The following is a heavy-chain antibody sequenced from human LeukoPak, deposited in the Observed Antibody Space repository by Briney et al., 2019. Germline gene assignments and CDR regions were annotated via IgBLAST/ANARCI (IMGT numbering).Heavy chain of an antibody. CDR3: ARDCSGNKCFKY. CDR1: AGSISSYS. CDR2: FYTSGST. Sequence: PSETLSLTCTVSAGSISSYSWSWVRQSAGKGLEWIGRFYTSGSTNYNPSLKSRVTMSVDTSKKQFSLKLSSVTAADTAVYYCARDCSGNKCFKYWGQGTLVTVSS. D-gene: IGHD2-15*01. V-gene: IGHV4-4*07. J-gene: IGHJ4*02.